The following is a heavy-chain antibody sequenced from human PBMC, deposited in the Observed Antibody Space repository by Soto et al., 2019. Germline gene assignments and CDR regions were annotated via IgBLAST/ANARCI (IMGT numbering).Heavy chain of an antibody. CDR2: IYHSGST. Sequence: SETPSLTCAGSGGSLSRGGYSWGWIRPPPGKGLEWIGYIYHSGSTYYNPSLKSRVTISVDRSKNQFSLKLSSVTAADTAVYYCARRRGFPYYYGMDVWGQGTTVTVSS. J-gene: IGHJ6*02. V-gene: IGHV4-30-2*01. D-gene: IGHD5-12*01. CDR3: ARRRGFPYYYGMDV. CDR1: GGSLSRGGYS.